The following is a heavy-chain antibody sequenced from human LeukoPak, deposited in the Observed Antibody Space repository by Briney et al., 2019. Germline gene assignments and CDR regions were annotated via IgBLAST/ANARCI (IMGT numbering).Heavy chain of an antibody. V-gene: IGHV4-34*01. D-gene: IGHD3-3*01. CDR1: GGSFSGYY. CDR3: ARGPLYYDFWSGYYTHYMDV. CDR2: INHSGST. Sequence: SETLSLTCAVYGGSFSGYYWSWIRQPPGKGLEWIGEINHSGSTNYNPSPKSRVTISVDTSKNQFSLKLSSVTAADTAVYYCARGPLYYDFWSGYYTHYMDVWGKGTTVTVSS. J-gene: IGHJ6*03.